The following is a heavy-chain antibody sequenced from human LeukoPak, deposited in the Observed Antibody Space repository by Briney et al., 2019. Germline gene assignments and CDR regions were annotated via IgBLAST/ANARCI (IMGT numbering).Heavy chain of an antibody. CDR3: AREAKDYGDYSYYFDY. CDR2: INGGSSPI. J-gene: IGHJ4*02. Sequence: PGGSLRLSCAASGFTFSRDSMNWVRQAPGKGLEWVSYINGGSSPIYYADSVRGRFTISRDNAKNSLYLQMNSLRAEDTAVYYCAREAKDYGDYSYYFDYWGQGIQVTVSS. V-gene: IGHV3-48*01. CDR1: GFTFSRDS. D-gene: IGHD4-17*01.